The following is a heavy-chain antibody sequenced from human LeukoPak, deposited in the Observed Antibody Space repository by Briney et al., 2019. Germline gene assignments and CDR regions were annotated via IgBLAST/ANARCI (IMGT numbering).Heavy chain of an antibody. V-gene: IGHV3-23*03. CDR1: GFTFSSYA. J-gene: IGHJ2*01. D-gene: IGHD1-26*01. CDR3: AKDSGYTGTHWYFDL. Sequence: GGSLRLSCEASGFTFSSYAMTWVRQAPGKGVEWVSVIYVGGSRTYYADSVKGRFTVSRDDSKNTLYLQMNSLRAEDMAVYFRAKDSGYTGTHWYFDLWGRGTLVTVSS. CDR2: IYVGGSRT.